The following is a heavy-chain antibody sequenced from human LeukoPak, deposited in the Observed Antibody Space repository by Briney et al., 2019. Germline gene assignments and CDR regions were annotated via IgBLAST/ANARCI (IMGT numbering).Heavy chain of an antibody. V-gene: IGHV3-23*01. CDR1: GLTLSRYD. D-gene: IGHD6-13*01. CDR2: ISGRGDRT. J-gene: IGHJ4*02. Sequence: GGSLRLSCAASGLTLSRYDMTWVRQGPGKGLEWVSAISGRGDRTDYADSVKGRFTVSRDNSRNTLYLQMNSPRAEDTAVYYCAILPGYSSGWYEVNYWGQGTLVTVSS. CDR3: AILPGYSSGWYEVNY.